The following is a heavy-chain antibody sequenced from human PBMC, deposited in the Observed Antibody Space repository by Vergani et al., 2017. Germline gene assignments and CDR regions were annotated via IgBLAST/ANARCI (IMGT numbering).Heavy chain of an antibody. CDR2: IYYSGST. CDR1: GGSISSYY. J-gene: IGHJ6*02. Sequence: QVQLQESGPGLVKPSETLSLTCTDSGGSISSYYWSWIRQHPGKELQWFGYIYYSGSTNYNPSLKSRVTISVDTSKNQFSLKLSSVTAADTAVYYCARDPDIVVVPAAPYYYCYYGMDVWGQGTTVTVSS. CDR3: ARDPDIVVVPAAPYYYCYYGMDV. V-gene: IGHV4-59*01. D-gene: IGHD2-2*01.